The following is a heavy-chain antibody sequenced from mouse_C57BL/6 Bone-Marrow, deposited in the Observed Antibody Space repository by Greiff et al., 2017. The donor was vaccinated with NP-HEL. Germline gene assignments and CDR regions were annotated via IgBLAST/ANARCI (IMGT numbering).Heavy chain of an antibody. Sequence: VQLQQSGAELARPGASVKLSCKASGYTFTSYGISWVKQRTGQGLEWIGEIYPRSGNTYYNEKFKGKATLTADKSSSTAYMELRSLTSEDSAVYFCARFAAGYGDGFAYWGQGTLVTVSA. CDR3: ARFAAGYGDGFAY. D-gene: IGHD3-2*02. CDR1: GYTFTSYG. V-gene: IGHV1-81*01. CDR2: IYPRSGNT. J-gene: IGHJ3*01.